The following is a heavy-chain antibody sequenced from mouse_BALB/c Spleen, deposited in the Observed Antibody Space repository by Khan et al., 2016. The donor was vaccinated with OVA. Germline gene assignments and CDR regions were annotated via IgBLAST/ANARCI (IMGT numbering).Heavy chain of an antibody. J-gene: IGHJ3*01. CDR1: GFSLTSYG. Sequence: QVQLKESGPGLVAPSQSLSITCTVSGFSLTSYGVGWVRQPPGKGLEWLGAIWGDGSTTYHSALISRLSICKDNSKCQVFLKLNSLQTEETATYYCALYYTVRAWFAYWGQGTLVTVSA. CDR3: ALYYTVRAWFAY. D-gene: IGHD1-1*01. V-gene: IGHV2-3*01. CDR2: IWGDGST.